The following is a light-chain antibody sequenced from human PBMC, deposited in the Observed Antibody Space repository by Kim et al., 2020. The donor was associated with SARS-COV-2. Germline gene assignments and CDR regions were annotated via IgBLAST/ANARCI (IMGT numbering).Light chain of an antibody. CDR2: QDS. V-gene: IGLV3-1*01. CDR3: QAWDSSSVV. CDR1: KLGDKY. J-gene: IGLJ2*01. Sequence: VSPGPTASITCSGDKLGDKYACWYQQKPGQSPVLVIYQDSKRPSGIPERFSGSNSGNTATLTISGTQAMDEADYYCQAWDSSSVVFGGGTQLTVL.